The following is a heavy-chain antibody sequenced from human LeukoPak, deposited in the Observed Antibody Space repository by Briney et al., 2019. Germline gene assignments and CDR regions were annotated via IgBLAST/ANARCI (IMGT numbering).Heavy chain of an antibody. J-gene: IGHJ4*02. D-gene: IGHD6-19*01. V-gene: IGHV1-46*01. CDR2: INPSGGST. CDR3: AKLGIPGIAVAGGRYYFDY. CDR1: GYTFTSYY. Sequence: ASVKVPCKASGYTFTSYYMHWLRQAPGQGLEWMGIINPSGGSTSYAQKFQGRVTMTRDTSTSTVYMELSSLRSEDTAVYYCAKLGIPGIAVAGGRYYFDYWGQGTLVTVSS.